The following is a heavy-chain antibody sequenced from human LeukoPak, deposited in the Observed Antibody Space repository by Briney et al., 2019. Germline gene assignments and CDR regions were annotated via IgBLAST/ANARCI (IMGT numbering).Heavy chain of an antibody. CDR3: ARRDGYSMDY. Sequence: GGSLRLSCAASGFTFSSYEMNWVRQAPGKGLEWVSYISSSGSTIYYADSVKGRFTISRDTSKNTLYLQMDSLRAEDTALYYCARRDGYSMDYWGQGTLVTVSS. J-gene: IGHJ4*02. CDR2: ISSSGSTI. D-gene: IGHD5-24*01. V-gene: IGHV3-48*03. CDR1: GFTFSSYE.